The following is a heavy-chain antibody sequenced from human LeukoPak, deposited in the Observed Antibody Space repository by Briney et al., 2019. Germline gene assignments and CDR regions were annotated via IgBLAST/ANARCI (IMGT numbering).Heavy chain of an antibody. J-gene: IGHJ4*02. CDR1: GGTFSSYA. Sequence: SVKVSCKASGGTFSSYAISWVRQAPGQGLEWVGRIIPIFGTANYAQKFQGRVTITTDESTSTAYMELSSLRSEDTAVYYCARNTDLDYWGQGTLVTVSS. V-gene: IGHV1-69*05. CDR3: ARNTDLDY. CDR2: IIPIFGTA.